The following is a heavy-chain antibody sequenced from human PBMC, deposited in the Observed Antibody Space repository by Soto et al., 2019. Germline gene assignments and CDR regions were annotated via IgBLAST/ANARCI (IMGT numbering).Heavy chain of an antibody. Sequence: QVQLVESGGGVVQPGRSLRLSCAASGFTFSSYGMHWVRQAPGKGLEWVAVISYDGSNKYYADSVKGRFTISRDNSKNTLYLQMNSLRAEDTAVYYCAKDSYYDILTDYGMDVWGQGTTVTVSS. CDR2: ISYDGSNK. CDR1: GFTFSSYG. V-gene: IGHV3-30*18. CDR3: AKDSYYDILTDYGMDV. D-gene: IGHD3-9*01. J-gene: IGHJ6*02.